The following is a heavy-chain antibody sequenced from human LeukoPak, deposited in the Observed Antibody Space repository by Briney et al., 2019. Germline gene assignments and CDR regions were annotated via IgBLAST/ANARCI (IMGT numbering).Heavy chain of an antibody. CDR1: GITFSSYA. Sequence: PGGSLRLSCAASGITFSSYAMSWVRQAPGKGLEWVSTISGSGDNTYYADSVKGRFTISRDNSKNTLHLQMSSLRAEDTAVYYCAKRVSFSVDSWGQGTLVTVSS. CDR3: AKRVSFSVDS. D-gene: IGHD3-10*01. CDR2: ISGSGDNT. J-gene: IGHJ4*02. V-gene: IGHV3-23*01.